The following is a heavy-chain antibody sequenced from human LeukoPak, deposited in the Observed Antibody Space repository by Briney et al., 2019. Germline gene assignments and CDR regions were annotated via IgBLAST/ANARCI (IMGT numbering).Heavy chain of an antibody. Sequence: PSETLSLTCTVSGGSISSSSYYWGWIRQPPGKGLEWIGSIYYSGSTYYNPSLKSRVTISVDTSKNQFSLKLSSVTAADTAVYYCARAPRAKGDKKGLSGYYIYYFDYWGQGTLVTVSS. D-gene: IGHD3-22*01. CDR1: GGSISSSSYY. J-gene: IGHJ4*02. CDR3: ARAPRAKGDKKGLSGYYIYYFDY. V-gene: IGHV4-39*07. CDR2: IYYSGST.